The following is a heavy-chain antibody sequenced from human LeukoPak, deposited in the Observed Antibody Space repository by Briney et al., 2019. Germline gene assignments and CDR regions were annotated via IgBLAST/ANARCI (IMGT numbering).Heavy chain of an antibody. CDR3: AGAREGVGGWFDP. Sequence: QPGGSPRLSCAASGFIFRNYGMYWVRQAPGKGLEWVAIIWYDGSDKYYADAVKGRFTISRDNSKNTLYLQMNSLRAEDTAVYYCAGAREGVGGWFDPWGQGTLVTVSS. D-gene: IGHD2-15*01. CDR1: GFIFRNYG. V-gene: IGHV3-33*01. J-gene: IGHJ5*02. CDR2: IWYDGSDK.